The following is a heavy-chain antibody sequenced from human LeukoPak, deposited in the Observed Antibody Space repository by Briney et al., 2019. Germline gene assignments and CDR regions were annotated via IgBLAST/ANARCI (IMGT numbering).Heavy chain of an antibody. J-gene: IGHJ4*02. CDR2: MYLSGTT. Sequence: SGTLSLTCTVSGDSISSLDLWSWVRQPPGKGLEWIGEMYLSGTTHSNPSVKSRVTISIDKSKNQFFLNLSSVTAADTAVYYCAGLVGRYSSGLYYYYFDYWGQGTLVTVSS. CDR1: GDSISSLDL. CDR3: AGLVGRYSSGLYYYYFDY. V-gene: IGHV4-4*02. D-gene: IGHD3-22*01.